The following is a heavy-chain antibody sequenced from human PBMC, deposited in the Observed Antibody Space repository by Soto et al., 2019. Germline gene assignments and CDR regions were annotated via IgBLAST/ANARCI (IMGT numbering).Heavy chain of an antibody. J-gene: IGHJ3*01. V-gene: IGHV3-23*01. Sequence: EVQLLESGGGLAQPGGSLRLSCAASGFTFSNYAMSWVRQAPGKGLEWVSTISGSGSGGATYYPYYADSVKGRFTISRDNSKNTLYLQMNSLRAEDTAVYYCARPYGGKIGDALDLWGQGTTVTVSS. CDR2: ISGSGSGGATYYP. D-gene: IGHD2-15*01. CDR3: ARPYGGKIGDALDL. CDR1: GFTFSNYA.